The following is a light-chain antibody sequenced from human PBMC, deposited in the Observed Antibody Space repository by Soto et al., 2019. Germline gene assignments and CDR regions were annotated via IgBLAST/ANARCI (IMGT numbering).Light chain of an antibody. CDR3: QEYCRSRS. CDR2: GAS. V-gene: IGKV3-20*01. CDR1: QSVSSSY. Sequence: EIVLTQSPGTLSLSPGEGATLSCRASQSVSSSYLAWYQQKPGQAPSLLIDGASSRATGIPERFSGSGSLTYSTLTISTLETEDYAVYYCQEYCRSRSFGGGTKVEIK. J-gene: IGKJ4*01.